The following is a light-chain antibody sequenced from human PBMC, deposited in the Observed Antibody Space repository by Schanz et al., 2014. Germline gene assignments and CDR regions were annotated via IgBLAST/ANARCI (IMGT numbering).Light chain of an antibody. V-gene: IGLV2-8*01. CDR2: EVN. CDR3: SSYTSSSTPVV. J-gene: IGLJ2*01. Sequence: QSALTQPPSASGSPGQSVTISCTGTSSDVGAYNFVSWYEQHPGKAPKLMINEVNKRPSGVPDRFSGSKSGNTAFLTVSGLQAEDEGDYYCSSYTSSSTPVVFGGGTKLTVL. CDR1: SSDVGAYNF.